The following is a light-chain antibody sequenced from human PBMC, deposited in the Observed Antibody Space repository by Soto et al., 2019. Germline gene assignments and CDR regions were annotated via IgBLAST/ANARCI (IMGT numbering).Light chain of an antibody. Sequence: QPVLTQPRSVSGSPGQSVTISCTGTNSDVGGYNYVSWYQQHPGKAPKVVIFDVNERPSGVPDRFSGSKSGDTASLTISGLQAEDEADYYCCSYAGSYTWVFGGGTKVTVL. CDR1: NSDVGGYNY. CDR2: DVN. V-gene: IGLV2-11*01. CDR3: CSYAGSYTWV. J-gene: IGLJ3*02.